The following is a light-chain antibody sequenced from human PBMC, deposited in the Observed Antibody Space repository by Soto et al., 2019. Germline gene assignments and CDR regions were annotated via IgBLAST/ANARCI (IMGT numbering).Light chain of an antibody. J-gene: IGLJ3*02. V-gene: IGLV2-14*01. Sequence: QSALTQPASVSGSPGQSITISCTGTSSDVGGYNYVSWYQQHPGKAPKLMIYDVSNRPSGVSNRFSGSKSGNTASLTISGLQVEDEDDYYGSPYTSSGTLNWVFGGGAKLTVL. CDR2: DVS. CDR3: SPYTSSGTLNWV. CDR1: SSDVGGYNY.